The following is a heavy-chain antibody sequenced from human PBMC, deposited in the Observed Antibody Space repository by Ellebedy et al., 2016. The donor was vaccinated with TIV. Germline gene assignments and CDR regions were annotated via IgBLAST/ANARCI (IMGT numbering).Heavy chain of an antibody. Sequence: SETLSLXXAVYGESFSGYFWSWIRQTPGKGLECIAQINHSGSTNYNPSLKSRVTVSVDTIRKQFSLRVTSVTAADTAVYYCARVGDHYGSGRYGLDVWGPGTTVTVSS. J-gene: IGHJ6*02. CDR2: INHSGST. CDR1: GESFSGYF. V-gene: IGHV4-34*01. CDR3: ARVGDHYGSGRYGLDV. D-gene: IGHD3-10*01.